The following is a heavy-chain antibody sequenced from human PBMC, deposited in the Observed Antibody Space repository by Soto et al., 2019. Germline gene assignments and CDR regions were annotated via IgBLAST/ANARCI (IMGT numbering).Heavy chain of an antibody. CDR2: ISGSGGST. CDR3: ARDVNDYGDLGLDY. CDR1: GFTFSSYA. V-gene: IGHV3-23*01. Sequence: LRLSCAASGFTFSSYAMSWVRQAPGKGLEWVSAISGSGGSTYYADSVKGRFTISRDNSKNTLYLQMDSLRVEDTAVYYCARDVNDYGDLGLDYWGQGTLVTVSS. D-gene: IGHD4-17*01. J-gene: IGHJ4*02.